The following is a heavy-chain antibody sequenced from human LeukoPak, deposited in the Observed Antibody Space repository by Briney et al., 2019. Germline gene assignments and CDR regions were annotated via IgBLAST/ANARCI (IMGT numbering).Heavy chain of an antibody. J-gene: IGHJ4*02. V-gene: IGHV1-58*01. D-gene: IGHD3-22*01. Sequence: SVKVSCKASGFTFTSSAVQWVRQARGQRLEWIGWIVVGSGNTNYAQKFQERVTITRDMSTSTAYMELSSLRTEDTAVYYCARDYYESSGYPPEPYDNWGQGTLVTVSS. CDR3: ARDYYESSGYPPEPYDN. CDR2: IVVGSGNT. CDR1: GFTFTSSA.